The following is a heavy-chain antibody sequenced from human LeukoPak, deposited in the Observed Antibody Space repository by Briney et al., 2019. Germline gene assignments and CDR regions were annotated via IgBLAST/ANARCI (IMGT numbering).Heavy chain of an antibody. Sequence: PGGSLRLSCAASGFTVSSNYMSWVRQAPGKGLEWVSVIYSGGSTYYADSVKGRFTISRDNSKNTLYLQRNSLRAEDTAVYYCASHYGSGSYYWPNWGQGTLVTVSS. CDR2: IYSGGST. CDR3: ASHYGSGSYYWPN. D-gene: IGHD3-10*01. J-gene: IGHJ4*02. CDR1: GFTVSSNY. V-gene: IGHV3-53*01.